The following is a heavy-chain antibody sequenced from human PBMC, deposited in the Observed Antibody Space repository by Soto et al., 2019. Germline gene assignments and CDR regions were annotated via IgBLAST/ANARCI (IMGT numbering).Heavy chain of an antibody. CDR2: IYYSGST. CDR3: ASPYYYGSGSYMFDP. CDR1: GGSISSSSYY. Sequence: QLQLQESGPGLVKPSETLSLTCTVSGGSISSSSYYWGWIRQPPGKGLEWVGSIYYSGSTYYNPSLKSRVTISVDTSKNQFSLKLSSVTAADTAVYYCASPYYYGSGSYMFDPWGQGTLVTVSS. D-gene: IGHD3-10*01. V-gene: IGHV4-39*01. J-gene: IGHJ5*02.